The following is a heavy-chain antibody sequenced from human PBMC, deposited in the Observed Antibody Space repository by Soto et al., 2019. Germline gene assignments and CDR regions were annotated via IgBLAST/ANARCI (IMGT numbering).Heavy chain of an antibody. J-gene: IGHJ6*02. CDR3: AKRVTAMVLYYYYGMDV. V-gene: IGHV3-23*01. CDR2: ISGSGGST. D-gene: IGHD5-18*01. Sequence: GGSLRLSCAASGFTFSSYAMSWVRQAPGKGLEWVSAISGSGGSTYYADSVKGRFTISRDNSKNTLYLQMNSLRAEDTAVYYCAKRVTAMVLYYYYGMDVWGQGTTVTVSS. CDR1: GFTFSSYA.